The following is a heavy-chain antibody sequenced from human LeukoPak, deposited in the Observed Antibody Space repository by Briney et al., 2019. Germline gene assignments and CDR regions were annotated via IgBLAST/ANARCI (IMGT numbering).Heavy chain of an antibody. CDR3: ARGRIYYDSTGYYY. D-gene: IGHD3-22*01. CDR1: DDSIRSYY. J-gene: IGHJ4*02. CDR2: THYSGST. V-gene: IGHV4-59*12. Sequence: ASETLSLTCSVSDDSIRSYYWNWIRQPPGRALEWVGYTHYSGSTTYNPSLNSRVTTLVDTSKNQFSLKLSSVTAADTAVYYCARGRIYYDSTGYYYWGQGILVTVSS.